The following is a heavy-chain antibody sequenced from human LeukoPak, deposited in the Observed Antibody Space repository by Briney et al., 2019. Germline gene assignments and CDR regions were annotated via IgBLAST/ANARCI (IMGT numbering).Heavy chain of an antibody. CDR2: INPNSGGT. CDR1: GYTFTGYY. V-gene: IGHV1-2*02. J-gene: IGHJ4*02. Sequence: ASVKVSCKASGYTFTGYYIHWVRQAPGQGLEWMGWINPNSGGTNYAQNFQGRVTLTRDTSVSTAYMELRWLRSDDRAVYYFQAEDGIRDSDWLLFSGSFEYWGQGTPVTVSS. D-gene: IGHD3-9*01. CDR3: QAEDGIRDSDWLLFSGSFEY.